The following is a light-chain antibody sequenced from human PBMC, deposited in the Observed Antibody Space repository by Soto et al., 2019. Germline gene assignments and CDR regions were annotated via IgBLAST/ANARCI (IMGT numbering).Light chain of an antibody. CDR1: SSDVGAYNY. J-gene: IGLJ1*01. Sequence: QSALTQPASVSGSPGQSITISCTGTSSDVGAYNYVSWYQHHPGKAPKLMIYEVSNRPSGVSNRFSGSKSGNTASLTISGLQAEDEADYYCSSYTSGTSYVFGTGTKLTVL. CDR3: SSYTSGTSYV. V-gene: IGLV2-14*01. CDR2: EVS.